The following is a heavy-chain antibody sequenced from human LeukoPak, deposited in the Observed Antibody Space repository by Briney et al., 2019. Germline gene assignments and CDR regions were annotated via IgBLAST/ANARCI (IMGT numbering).Heavy chain of an antibody. J-gene: IGHJ6*03. CDR1: GFTFSSYA. Sequence: GGSLRLSCAASGFTFSSYATSWVRQAPGKGLEWVANIKQDGSEKYYVDSVKGRFSISRDNAKNSLYLQMNSLRAEDTAVYYCARKRYGGNSGYYYYYMDVWGKGTTVTVSS. V-gene: IGHV3-7*01. CDR3: ARKRYGGNSGYYYYYMDV. CDR2: IKQDGSEK. D-gene: IGHD4-23*01.